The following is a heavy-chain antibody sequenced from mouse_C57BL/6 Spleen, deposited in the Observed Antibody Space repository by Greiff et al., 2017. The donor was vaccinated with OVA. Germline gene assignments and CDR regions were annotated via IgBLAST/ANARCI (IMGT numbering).Heavy chain of an antibody. CDR3: ARHRSNYFYAMDY. V-gene: IGHV5-15*01. D-gene: IGHD2-5*01. CDR2: ISNLAYSI. CDR1: GFTFSDYG. J-gene: IGHJ4*01. Sequence: EVHLVESGGGLVQPGGSLKLSCAASGFTFSDYGMAWVRQAPRKGPEWVAFISNLAYSIYYADTVTGRFTISRENAKNTLYLEMSSLRSEDTAMYYCARHRSNYFYAMDYWGQGTSVTVSS.